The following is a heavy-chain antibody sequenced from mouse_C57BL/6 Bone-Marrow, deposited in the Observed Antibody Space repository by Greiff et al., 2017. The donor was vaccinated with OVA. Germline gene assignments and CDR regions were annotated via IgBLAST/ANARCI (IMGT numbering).Heavy chain of an antibody. CDR3: ARGYDGYWAWFAY. J-gene: IGHJ3*01. Sequence: VQLQQSGPELVNHGSPVKISCKASGYTFTDYYMNWVKQSHGKSLEWIGDINPNNGGTSYNQKFKGKATLTVDKSSSTAYMELRSLTSEDSAVYYCARGYDGYWAWFAYWGQGTLVTVSA. D-gene: IGHD2-3*01. CDR1: GYTFTDYY. V-gene: IGHV1-26*01. CDR2: INPNNGGT.